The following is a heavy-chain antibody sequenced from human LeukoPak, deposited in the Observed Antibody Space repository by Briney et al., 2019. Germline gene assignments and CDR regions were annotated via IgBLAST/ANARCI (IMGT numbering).Heavy chain of an antibody. CDR2: ISAIGGKT. CDR3: ARVGYSGYGSFDY. Sequence: GGSLRLSCAASGLTFNNFFMSWVRRAPGKGLEWVSSISAIGGKTYYTDSVKGRFTISRDNSKNMLYLQMNSVRAEDTAVYYCARVGYSGYGSFDYWGQGTLVTVSS. CDR1: GLTFNNFF. V-gene: IGHV3-23*01. D-gene: IGHD5-12*01. J-gene: IGHJ4*02.